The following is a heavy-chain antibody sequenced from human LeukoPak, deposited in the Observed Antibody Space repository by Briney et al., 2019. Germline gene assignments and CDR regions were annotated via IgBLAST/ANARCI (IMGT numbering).Heavy chain of an antibody. Sequence: GGSLRLSCAASGFTFSSYWMHWVRQAPGKGLVWVSRINSDGSSTSYADSVKGRFTISRDNSKNTLYLQMNSLRAEDTAVYYCATGNWAAADDYWGQGTLVTVSS. CDR1: GFTFSSYW. CDR3: ATGNWAAADDY. D-gene: IGHD6-13*01. V-gene: IGHV3-74*01. J-gene: IGHJ4*02. CDR2: INSDGSST.